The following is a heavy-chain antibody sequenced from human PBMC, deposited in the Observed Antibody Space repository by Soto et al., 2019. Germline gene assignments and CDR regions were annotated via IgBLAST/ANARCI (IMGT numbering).Heavy chain of an antibody. CDR3: ARARMVYATYYYMDV. CDR1: GYTFTSYG. J-gene: IGHJ6*03. V-gene: IGHV1-18*01. D-gene: IGHD2-8*01. CDR2: ISAYNGNT. Sequence: ASVKVSCKASGYTFTSYGISWVRQAPGQGLEWMGWISAYNGNTNYAQKLQGRVTMTRNTSISTAYMELSSLRSEDTAVYYCARARMVYATYYYMDVWGKGTTVTVSS.